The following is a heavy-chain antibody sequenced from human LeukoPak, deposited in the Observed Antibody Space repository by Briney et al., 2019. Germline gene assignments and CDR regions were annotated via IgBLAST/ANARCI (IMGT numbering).Heavy chain of an antibody. CDR1: GYSITSGYY. Sequence: PSETLSLTCTVSGYSITSGYYWGWIRQSPGKGLAWIGSIYHSGSSYYNPSLKSRVTISVDTSKNQFSLKLSSVTAADTAVYYCARGYGGIYYYYMDVWGKGTAVSVSS. J-gene: IGHJ6*03. D-gene: IGHD3-16*01. CDR2: IYHSGSS. V-gene: IGHV4-38-2*02. CDR3: ARGYGGIYYYYMDV.